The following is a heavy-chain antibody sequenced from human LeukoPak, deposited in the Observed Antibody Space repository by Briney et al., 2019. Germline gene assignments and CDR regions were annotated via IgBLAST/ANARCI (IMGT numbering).Heavy chain of an antibody. CDR3: AREWTYNWFDP. CDR1: GFPFINFW. J-gene: IGHJ5*02. CDR2: INQDGSDK. D-gene: IGHD3/OR15-3a*01. V-gene: IGHV3-7*01. Sequence: PGGSLRLSCATSGFPFINFWMSWVRQAPGKGLEWVADINQDGSDKYYVDSVKGRFTVSRDNTKNSLYLEMSSLRAADTAVYYCAREWTYNWFDPWGQGTLVTVSS.